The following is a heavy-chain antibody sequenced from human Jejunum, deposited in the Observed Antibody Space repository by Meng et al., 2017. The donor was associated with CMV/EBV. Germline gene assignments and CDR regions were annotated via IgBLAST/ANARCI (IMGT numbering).Heavy chain of an antibody. V-gene: IGHV3-33*06. CDR3: AKDPRLTYYYDTRGLYFES. D-gene: IGHD3-22*01. Sequence: TLSNYGRHWVRQDPGKGLEWVAVIWYDGNLKYYADSVKGRFTISRDNSKNTVYLQMNSLTAEDTAEYFCAKDPRLTYYYDTRGLYFESWGQGTLVTVSS. CDR2: IWYDGNLK. CDR1: TLSNYG. J-gene: IGHJ4*02.